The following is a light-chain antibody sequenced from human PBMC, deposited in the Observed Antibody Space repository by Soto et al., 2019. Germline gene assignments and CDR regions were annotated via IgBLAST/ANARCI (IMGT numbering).Light chain of an antibody. V-gene: IGKV3-20*01. CDR3: QQFGSYPLT. CDR1: QSVRNNY. Sequence: IVLTQSPGTLSLSPGERATLSCKASQSVRNNYLAWYQQKPGQAPRFLIYATSNRATGIPDRFSGGGSGTDFTLTISRLEPEDFAVYYCQQFGSYPLTFGGGTKVAIK. CDR2: ATS. J-gene: IGKJ4*01.